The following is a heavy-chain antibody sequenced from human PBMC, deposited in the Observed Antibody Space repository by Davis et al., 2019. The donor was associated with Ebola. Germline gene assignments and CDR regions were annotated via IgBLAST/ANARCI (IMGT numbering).Heavy chain of an antibody. CDR1: GGSISSSNW. Sequence: SETLSLTCAVSGGSISSSNWWSWVRQPPGKGLEWIGEIYHAGYFNYNPSLKSRVTISLDKSKNQLSLKLTSVTAADTAVYYCARGIGGGSSCFDYWGQGILVTVSS. J-gene: IGHJ4*02. V-gene: IGHV4-4*02. CDR2: IYHAGYF. D-gene: IGHD6-13*01. CDR3: ARGIGGGSSCFDY.